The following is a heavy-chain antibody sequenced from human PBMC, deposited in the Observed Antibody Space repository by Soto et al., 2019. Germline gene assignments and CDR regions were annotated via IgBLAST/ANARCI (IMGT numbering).Heavy chain of an antibody. CDR1: GGSISSYY. V-gene: IGHV4-4*07. Sequence: SETLSLTCTVSGGSISSYYWSWIRQPAGKGLEWIGRIYTSGSTSYNPSLKSRVTMSVDTSKNQFSLKLSSVTAADTAVYYCARDGSSSWDNWFDPWGQGTLVTVSS. CDR3: ARDGSSSWDNWFDP. J-gene: IGHJ5*02. CDR2: IYTSGST. D-gene: IGHD6-13*01.